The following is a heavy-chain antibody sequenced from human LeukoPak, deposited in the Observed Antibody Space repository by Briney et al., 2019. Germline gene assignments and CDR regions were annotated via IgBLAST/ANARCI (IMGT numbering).Heavy chain of an antibody. Sequence: GGSLRLSCAASGFTFSDYYMSWIRQAPETGLEWLSYTSPSGGTIYYTDSVKGRFTMSRDNAQNALYLEMNSLRAEDTAVYYCARTYDFGRGPPGDAFDNWGPGTRVIVSS. CDR2: TSPSGGTI. CDR1: GFTFSDYY. J-gene: IGHJ3*02. CDR3: ARTYDFGRGPPGDAFDN. V-gene: IGHV3-11*01. D-gene: IGHD3-3*01.